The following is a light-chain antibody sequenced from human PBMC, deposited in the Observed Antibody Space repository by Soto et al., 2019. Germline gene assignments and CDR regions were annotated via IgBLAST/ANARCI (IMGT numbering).Light chain of an antibody. V-gene: IGKV3-15*01. CDR1: QTISSK. CDR2: GAS. Sequence: EIVMTQSPATLSVSPGERATLSCRASQTISSKLAWYQQKPGQAPRLLIYGASTRATGIPARFSGSGSGTEFTLTISSLQSEDFAIYYCQQYNNWPPKYTFGQGNKLEIK. CDR3: QQYNNWPPKYT. J-gene: IGKJ2*01.